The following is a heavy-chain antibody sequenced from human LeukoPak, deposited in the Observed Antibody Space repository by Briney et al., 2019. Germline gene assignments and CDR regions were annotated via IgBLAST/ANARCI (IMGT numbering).Heavy chain of an antibody. CDR1: GFTFSSYA. CDR2: ISGSGGST. V-gene: IGHV3-23*01. CDR3: ARSLRITMIVVVITSRYDAFDI. J-gene: IGHJ3*02. D-gene: IGHD3-22*01. Sequence: PGGSLRLSCAASGFTFSSYAMSWVRQAPGKGLEWVSAISGSGGSTYYADSVKGRSTISRDNSKNTLYLQMNSLRAEDTAVYYRARSLRITMIVVVITSRYDAFDIWGQGTMVTVSS.